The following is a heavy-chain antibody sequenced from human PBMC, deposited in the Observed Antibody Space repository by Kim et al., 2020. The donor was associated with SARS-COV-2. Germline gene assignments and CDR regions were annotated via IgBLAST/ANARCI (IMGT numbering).Heavy chain of an antibody. D-gene: IGHD6-13*01. V-gene: IGHV3-21*01. CDR3: ASVAAAGPTVYYYYGMDV. Sequence: GGSLRLSCAASGFTFSSYSMNWVRQAPGKGLEWVSSISSSSSYIYYADSVKGRFTISRDNAKNSLYLQMNSLRAEDTAVYYCASVAAAGPTVYYYYGMDVWGQGTKVTVSS. CDR1: GFTFSSYS. J-gene: IGHJ6*02. CDR2: ISSSSSYI.